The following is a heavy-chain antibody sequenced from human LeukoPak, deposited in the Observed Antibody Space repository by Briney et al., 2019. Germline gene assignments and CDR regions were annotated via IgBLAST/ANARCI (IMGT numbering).Heavy chain of an antibody. Sequence: SVKVSCKASGGTFSSYAISWVRQAPGQGLEWMGGIIPIFGTANYAQKFQGRVTITADKSTSTAYMELSSLRSEDTAVYYCAKDRITMIVVGNTWFDPWGQGTLVTVSS. CDR1: GGTFSSYA. D-gene: IGHD3-22*01. CDR2: IIPIFGTA. V-gene: IGHV1-69*06. J-gene: IGHJ5*02. CDR3: AKDRITMIVVGNTWFDP.